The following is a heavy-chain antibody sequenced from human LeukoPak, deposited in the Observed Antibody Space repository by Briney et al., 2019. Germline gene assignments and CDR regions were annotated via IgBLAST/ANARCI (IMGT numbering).Heavy chain of an antibody. V-gene: IGHV4-59*08. CDR3: ARHWNIAVAGLDAFDI. CDR1: GGSISSYY. CDR2: LYYSGST. Sequence: SETLSLTCTVSGGSISSYYSSWIPQPPGKGLEWIGYLYYSGSTNHNPSLTSRGTISVDTSKNQFSLKLSSVTAADTAVYYCARHWNIAVAGLDAFDIWGQGTMVTVSS. D-gene: IGHD6-19*01. J-gene: IGHJ3*02.